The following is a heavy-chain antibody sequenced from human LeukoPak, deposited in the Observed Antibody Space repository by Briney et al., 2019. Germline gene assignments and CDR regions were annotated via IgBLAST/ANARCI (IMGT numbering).Heavy chain of an antibody. J-gene: IGHJ4*02. CDR1: GGSISSGGYY. D-gene: IGHD1-1*01. CDR2: IYYSGST. Sequence: SQTLSLTCTVSGGSISSGGYYWSWIRQHPGKGLEWIGSIYYSGSTNYNPSLQGRVTISLDTSRNQFSLKLSSVTAADTAVYYCASGDNDPLFDYWGQGTMVTVSS. V-gene: IGHV4-31*03. CDR3: ASGDNDPLFDY.